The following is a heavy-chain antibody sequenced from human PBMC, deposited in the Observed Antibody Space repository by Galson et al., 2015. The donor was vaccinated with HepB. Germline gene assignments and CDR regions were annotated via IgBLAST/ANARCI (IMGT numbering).Heavy chain of an antibody. Sequence: SVKVSCKASGYTFTGYYMHWVRQAPGQGLEWMGWINPNSGGTNYAQKFQGRVNMTRDTSISTAYMELSRLRSDDTAVYFCAREWGVYMEYFYGMDVWGQGTTVTVSS. D-gene: IGHD1-20*01. V-gene: IGHV1-2*02. CDR3: AREWGVYMEYFYGMDV. CDR2: INPNSGGT. J-gene: IGHJ6*02. CDR1: GYTFTGYY.